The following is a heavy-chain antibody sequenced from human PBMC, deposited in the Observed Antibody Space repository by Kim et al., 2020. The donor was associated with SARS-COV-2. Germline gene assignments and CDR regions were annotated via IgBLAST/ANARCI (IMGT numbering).Heavy chain of an antibody. CDR2: INHSGST. J-gene: IGHJ5*02. V-gene: IGHV4-34*01. CDR1: GGSFSGYY. Sequence: SETLSLTCAVYGGSFSGYYWSWIRQHPGKGLEWIGEINHSGSTNYNPSLKSRVTISVDTSKNQFSLKLSSVTAADTAVYYCARGSYSSSWYGVRWWFDPWGQGTLVTVSS. CDR3: ARGSYSSSWYGVRWWFDP. D-gene: IGHD6-13*01.